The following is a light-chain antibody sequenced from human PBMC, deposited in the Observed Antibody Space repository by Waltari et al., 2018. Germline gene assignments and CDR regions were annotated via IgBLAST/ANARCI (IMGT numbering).Light chain of an antibody. J-gene: IGLJ3*02. CDR2: HVS. V-gene: IGLV2-14*03. CDR3: CSFTSSSTWV. CDR1: APDIGGYNY. Sequence: QSALTQPASVSGSPGQSITIPCTGTAPDIGGYNYVSWYQQHPVKAPYPVIFHVSSRPSVISYRFSASKFGNTASLTISGLQPDDEADYYCCSFTSSSTWVFGGGTKLTVL.